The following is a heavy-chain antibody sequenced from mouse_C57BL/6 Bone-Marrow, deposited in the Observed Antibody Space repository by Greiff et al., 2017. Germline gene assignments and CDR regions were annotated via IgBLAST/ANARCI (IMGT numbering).Heavy chain of an antibody. CDR3: ARDGIYYDVPWYFDV. CDR2: INPNNGGT. CDR1: GYTFTDYY. Sequence: EVQLQQSGPELVKPGASVKISCKASGYTFTDYYMNWVKQSHGKSLEWIGDINPNNGGTSYNQKFKGKATLTVDKSSSTAYMELRSLTSEDSAVYYCARDGIYYDVPWYFDVWGTGTTVTVSS. V-gene: IGHV1-26*01. D-gene: IGHD2-4*01. J-gene: IGHJ1*03.